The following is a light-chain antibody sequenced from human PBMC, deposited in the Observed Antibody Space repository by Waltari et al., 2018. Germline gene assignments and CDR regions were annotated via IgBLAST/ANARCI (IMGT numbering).Light chain of an antibody. CDR2: END. CDR3: GTWDSSLSPLWV. CDR1: SSTIRNNY. V-gene: IGLV1-51*01. Sequence: HSLLTHPHSVSAAPGQVVTISCSGSSSTIRNNYISWSQQLPGTAPKILIYENDKRPSGIPDRFSGSKSGTSATLGITGLQTGDEADYYCGTWDSSLSPLWVFGGGTKLTVL. J-gene: IGLJ3*02.